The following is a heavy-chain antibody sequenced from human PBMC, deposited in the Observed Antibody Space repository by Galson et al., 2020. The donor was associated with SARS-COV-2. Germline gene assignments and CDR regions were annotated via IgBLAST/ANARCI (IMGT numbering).Heavy chain of an antibody. CDR3: VEGGYEPWFDP. Sequence: SQTLSLTCAVYGGSFSGYYWSWIRQPPGKGLEWIGEINHSGSTNYNPSLKSRVTISVDTSKNQFSLKLSSVTAADTAVYYCVEGGYEPWFDPWGQGTLVTVSS. D-gene: IGHD5-12*01. V-gene: IGHV4-34*01. J-gene: IGHJ5*02. CDR2: INHSGST. CDR1: GGSFSGYY.